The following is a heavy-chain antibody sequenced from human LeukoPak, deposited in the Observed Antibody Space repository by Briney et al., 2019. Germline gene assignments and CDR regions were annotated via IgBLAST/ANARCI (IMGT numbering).Heavy chain of an antibody. V-gene: IGHV4-4*09. D-gene: IGHD5-12*01. J-gene: IGHJ6*03. CDR3: ARVGVDIVATLFPYYYYYMDV. CDR1: GGSISSYY. CDR2: IYTSGST. Sequence: SETLSLTCTVSGGSISSYYWSWIRQPPGKGLEWIGCIYTSGSTNYNPSLKSRVTISVDTSKNQFSLKLSSVTAADTAVYYCARVGVDIVATLFPYYYYYMDVWGKGTTVTVSS.